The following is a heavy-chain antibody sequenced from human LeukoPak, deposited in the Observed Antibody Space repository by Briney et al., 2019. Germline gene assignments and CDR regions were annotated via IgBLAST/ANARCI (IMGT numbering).Heavy chain of an antibody. CDR1: GFTFSSYA. CDR3: AKDYRYCSSTSCYGDDAFDI. D-gene: IGHD2-2*01. J-gene: IGHJ3*02. CDR2: ISGSGGST. V-gene: IGHV3-23*01. Sequence: GGSLRLSCAASGFTFSSYAMSWVRQAPGKGLEWVSAISGSGGSTYYAESVKGRFTISRDNSKNTLYLQMNSLRAEDTAVYYCAKDYRYCSSTSCYGDDAFDIWGQGTMVTVSS.